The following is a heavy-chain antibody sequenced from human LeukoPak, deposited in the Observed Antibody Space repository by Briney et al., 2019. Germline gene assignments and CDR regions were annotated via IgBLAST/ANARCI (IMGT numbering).Heavy chain of an antibody. D-gene: IGHD4-17*01. J-gene: IGHJ3*02. Sequence: GGSLRLSCAASGFTFSTYNMNWVRQAPGKGLECVGGIKSKTDGGTPDYAAPVKGRFTLSRDDSKNTLYLQMNSLKTEDTAVYYCTTSLRIRYGDYRGAFDIWGQGTMVTVSS. CDR1: GFTFSTYN. CDR3: TTSLRIRYGDYRGAFDI. CDR2: IKSKTDGGTP. V-gene: IGHV3-15*01.